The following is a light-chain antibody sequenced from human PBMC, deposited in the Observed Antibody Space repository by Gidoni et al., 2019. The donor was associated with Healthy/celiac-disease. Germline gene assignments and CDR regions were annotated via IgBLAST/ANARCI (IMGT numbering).Light chain of an antibody. CDR2: GAS. Sequence: IVMMQSPATLSLSPGERATLTCRTSQSVSSNLVWYQQKPGQVPRLLIYGASTRATGIPARFSGSGSGTEFTLTISSLQSEDFAVYYCQQYNNWPRTFGQGTKVEIK. J-gene: IGKJ1*01. V-gene: IGKV3-15*01. CDR1: QSVSSN. CDR3: QQYNNWPRT.